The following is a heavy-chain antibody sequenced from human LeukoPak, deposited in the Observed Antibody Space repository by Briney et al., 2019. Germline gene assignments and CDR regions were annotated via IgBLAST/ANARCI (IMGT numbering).Heavy chain of an antibody. CDR1: GFTFSSYS. CDR2: ISSSSSYI. D-gene: IGHD2-15*01. Sequence: GGSLRLSCAASGFTFSSYSMNWVRQAPGKGLEWVSSISSSSSYIYYADSVKGRFTISRDNAKNSLYLQMNSLRAEDTAVYYCARMDGSLFAYFDYWGQGTLVTVSS. CDR3: ARMDGSLFAYFDY. V-gene: IGHV3-21*01. J-gene: IGHJ4*02.